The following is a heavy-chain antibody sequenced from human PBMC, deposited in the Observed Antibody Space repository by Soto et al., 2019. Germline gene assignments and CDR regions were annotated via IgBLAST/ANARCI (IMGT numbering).Heavy chain of an antibody. D-gene: IGHD5-18*01. Sequence: QVQLVESGGGVVQPGRSLRLXCAASGFTFSSYAMHWVRQAPGKGLXWVAXISYDGSNKYYADSVKGRFTIXXXXXXXXXXXXXXXXXXXXXXVYYCARDLEPQSRLWLPGIDDYWGQGTLVTVSS. CDR1: GFTFSSYA. CDR2: ISYDGSNK. CDR3: ARDLEPQSRLWLPGIDDY. V-gene: IGHV3-30-3*01. J-gene: IGHJ4*02.